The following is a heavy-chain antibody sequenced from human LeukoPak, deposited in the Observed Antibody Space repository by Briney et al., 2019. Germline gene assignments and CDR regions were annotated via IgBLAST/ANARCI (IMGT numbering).Heavy chain of an antibody. Sequence: PGGSLRLSCAASGFTFSSYGMHWVRQAPGKGLEWVAFIRYDGSNKYYADSVKGRFTISRDNSENTLYLQMSSLRAEDTAVYYCAKVAPGYTYGAHFDYWGQGTPVTVSS. J-gene: IGHJ4*02. D-gene: IGHD5-18*01. CDR2: IRYDGSNK. CDR3: AKVAPGYTYGAHFDY. V-gene: IGHV3-30*02. CDR1: GFTFSSYG.